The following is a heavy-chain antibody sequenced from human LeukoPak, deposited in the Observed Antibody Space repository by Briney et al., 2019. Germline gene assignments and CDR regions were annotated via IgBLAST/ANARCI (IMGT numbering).Heavy chain of an antibody. CDR2: IKEDGSEK. CDR1: GFTFWSYW. J-gene: IGHJ4*02. Sequence: GGSLRLSCAAFGFTFWSYWMSWVRQAPGKGLEWVANIKEDGSEKYYVDSVKGRFTISRDNAKNSLYLQMNSLRAEDTAVYYCAREEIWGQGTLVTVSS. D-gene: IGHD5-24*01. V-gene: IGHV3-7*01. CDR3: AREEI.